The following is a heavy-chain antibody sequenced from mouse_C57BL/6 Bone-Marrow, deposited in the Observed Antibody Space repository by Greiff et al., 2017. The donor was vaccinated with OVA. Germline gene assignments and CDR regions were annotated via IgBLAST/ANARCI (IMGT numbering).Heavy chain of an antibody. CDR2: IHPSNSGT. J-gene: IGHJ2*01. CDR3: ATIVTTPDY. V-gene: IGHV1-53*01. CDR1: GYTFTSYW. D-gene: IGHD2-12*01. Sequence: VQLQQPGAELVKPGASVKLSCKASGYTFTSYWMHWVKQRPGQGLEWIGNIHPSNSGTNYNEKFKSKATLTVYQSSSTAYMQLSSLTSEDSAVYYCATIVTTPDYWGQGTTLTVSS.